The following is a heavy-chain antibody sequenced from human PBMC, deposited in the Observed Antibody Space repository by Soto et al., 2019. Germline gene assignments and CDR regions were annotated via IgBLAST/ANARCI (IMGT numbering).Heavy chain of an antibody. CDR3: ARRYGSCFDI. D-gene: IGHD3-10*01. V-gene: IGHV1-46*04. CDR1: GYTFTSYY. Sequence: ASVKVSCKASGYTFTSYYMHWVRQAPGQGLEWMGIINPSGGSTRYAQKLQGRVTMTRDTSTSTVYMELSSLRSEDTAVYYCARRYGSCFDIWGQGTMVTVSS. J-gene: IGHJ3*02. CDR2: INPSGGST.